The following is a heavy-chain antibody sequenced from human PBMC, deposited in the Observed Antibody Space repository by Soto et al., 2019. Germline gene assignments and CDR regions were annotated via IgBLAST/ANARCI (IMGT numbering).Heavy chain of an antibody. V-gene: IGHV3-9*01. D-gene: IGHD2-15*01. CDR2: ISWNSGSI. CDR1: GFTFDDYA. Sequence: EVQLVESGGGLVQPGRSLRLSCAASGFTFDDYAMHWVRQAPGKGLEWVSGISWNSGSIGYADSVKGRFTISRDNAKNSLYLQMNSLRAEDTDLYYCAKDGYCSGGSCYFFDYWGQGTLVTVSS. CDR3: AKDGYCSGGSCYFFDY. J-gene: IGHJ4*02.